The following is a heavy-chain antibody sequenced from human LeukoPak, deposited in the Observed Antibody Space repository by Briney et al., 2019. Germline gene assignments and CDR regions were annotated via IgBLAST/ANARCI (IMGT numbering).Heavy chain of an antibody. D-gene: IGHD2-15*01. CDR3: TWGYCSGGTCYLTF. CDR2: VRSKANSYAT. J-gene: IGHJ4*02. Sequence: PGGSLRLSCAASGFTFSGSAMHWVRQASGKGLEWVGRVRSKANSYATTYAESVKGRFTISRDDSKSTAYLQMNSLKTEDTAVYYCTWGYCSGGTCYLTFWGQGTLVTVSS. CDR1: GFTFSGSA. V-gene: IGHV3-73*01.